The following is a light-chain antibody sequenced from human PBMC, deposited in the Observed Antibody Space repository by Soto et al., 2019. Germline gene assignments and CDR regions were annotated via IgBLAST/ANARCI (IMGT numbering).Light chain of an antibody. V-gene: IGKV1-5*03. CDR3: QHYNSFSGT. Sequence: DIQMTQSPSTLSASVGDRVTITCRASQSISSWLAWYQQKPGKAPKVLIYKASSLRSGVPSRFSGSGSGTEFTLTISSLQPDDFATYYCQHYNSFSGTFGQGTKVDIK. CDR2: KAS. J-gene: IGKJ1*01. CDR1: QSISSW.